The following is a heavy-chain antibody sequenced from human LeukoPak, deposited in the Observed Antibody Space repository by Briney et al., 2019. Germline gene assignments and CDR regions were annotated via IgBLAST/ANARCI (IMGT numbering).Heavy chain of an antibody. CDR3: ARLLETYDYVWGSYGFDS. V-gene: IGHV1-69*13. J-gene: IGHJ4*02. CDR1: GGTFSSYA. Sequence: ASVKVSCKASGGTFSSYAISWVRQAPGQGLEWMGGIIPIFGTADYAQKFQGRVTITADESTTTAYMELSSLTSEDTAVFYCARLLETYDYVWGSYGFDSWGQGTLVTVSS. CDR2: IIPIFGTA. D-gene: IGHD3-16*01.